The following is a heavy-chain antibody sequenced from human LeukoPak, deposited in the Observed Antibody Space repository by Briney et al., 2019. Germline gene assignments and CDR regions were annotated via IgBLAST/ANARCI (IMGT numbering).Heavy chain of an antibody. CDR1: GFTFSNYA. D-gene: IGHD3-16*01. CDR3: AQTGLLPYSWFDP. J-gene: IGHJ5*02. Sequence: PGGSLRLSCAASGFTFSNYAMSWVRQAPGKGLDWVSDISGSGGSTYYADSVKGRFTISRDNSKNTLYLQMNSLRAEDTAVYYCAQTGLLPYSWFDPWGQGTLVTVSS. V-gene: IGHV3-23*01. CDR2: ISGSGGST.